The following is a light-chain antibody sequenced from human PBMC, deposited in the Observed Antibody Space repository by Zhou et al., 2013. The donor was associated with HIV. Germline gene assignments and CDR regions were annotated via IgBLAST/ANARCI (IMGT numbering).Light chain of an antibody. V-gene: IGKV3-20*01. CDR1: ESVSSN. CDR2: GAS. J-gene: IGKJ4*01. CDR3: QQYGNSPVT. Sequence: EVLMTQSPVTLSVSPGERATLSCRASESVSSNLAWYQQKPGQAPRLLIYGASSRATGIPERFSGSGSGTDFTLTISRLEPEDFAVYYCQQYGNSPVTFGGGTKVEIK.